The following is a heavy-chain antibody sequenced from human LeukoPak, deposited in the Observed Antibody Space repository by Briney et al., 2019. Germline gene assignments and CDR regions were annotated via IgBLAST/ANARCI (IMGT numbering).Heavy chain of an antibody. V-gene: IGHV4-39*01. Sequence: SETLSLTCAVSGGSISTTSYYWGWIRQPPGKGLEWIGIIYYSGSTFYNSSLKSRVTISVDTSKNQFFLRLTSVTAADPAVYYCARVQLGYFDSWGQGNLVTVSS. J-gene: IGHJ4*02. CDR1: GGSISTTSYY. CDR2: IYYSGST. CDR3: ARVQLGYFDS. D-gene: IGHD6-13*01.